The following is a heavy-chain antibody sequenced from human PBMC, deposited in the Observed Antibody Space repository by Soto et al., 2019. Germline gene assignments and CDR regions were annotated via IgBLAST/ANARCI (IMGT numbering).Heavy chain of an antibody. D-gene: IGHD2-2*01. Sequence: ASVKVSCKASGYTFTGYYMHLVRQAPGQGLEWMGWISAYNGNTNYAQKLQGRVTMTTDTSTSTAYMELRSLRSDDTAVYYCARMPRSRRSFDYWGQGTLVTVSS. V-gene: IGHV1-18*04. CDR3: ARMPRSRRSFDY. CDR1: GYTFTGYY. CDR2: ISAYNGNT. J-gene: IGHJ4*02.